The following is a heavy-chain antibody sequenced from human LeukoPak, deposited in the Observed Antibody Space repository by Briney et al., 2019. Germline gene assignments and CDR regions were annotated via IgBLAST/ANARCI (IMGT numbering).Heavy chain of an antibody. CDR2: ISKSGDWT. D-gene: IGHD1-26*01. V-gene: IGHV3-23*01. J-gene: IGHJ4*02. CDR3: AKMSGWELENYFFDY. CDR1: GFTFRDYA. Sequence: GGSLRLSCGAPGFTFRDYAMSWVRQAPGKGLEWVSTISKSGDWTYYADSVKGRFTVSRDNSKNTLYVQMSSLRAGDTAVYYCAKMSGWELENYFFDYWGQGTLVTVSS.